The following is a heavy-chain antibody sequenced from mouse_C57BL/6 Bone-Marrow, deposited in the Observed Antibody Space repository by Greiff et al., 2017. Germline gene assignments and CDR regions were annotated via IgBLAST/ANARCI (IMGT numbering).Heavy chain of an antibody. CDR2: IDPENGAT. CDR3: TTWLRRWWYFDV. Sequence: EVQLQQSGAELVRPGASVKLSCTASGFNIKDDYMHWVKQRPEQGLEWIGWIDPENGATEYASKFQGKATVTADTSSNTSYLQLSSLTSEDTAVYYCTTWLRRWWYFDVGGTGTTVTVSS. CDR1: GFNIKDDY. D-gene: IGHD2-2*01. J-gene: IGHJ1*03. V-gene: IGHV14-4*01.